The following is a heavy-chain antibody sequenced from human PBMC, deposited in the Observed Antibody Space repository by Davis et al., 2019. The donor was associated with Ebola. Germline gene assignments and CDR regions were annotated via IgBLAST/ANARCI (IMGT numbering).Heavy chain of an antibody. D-gene: IGHD6-19*01. CDR3: AREGAVAGTLVVPHYYYYGMDV. CDR1: GYTFTGYY. CDR2: ISAYNGNT. J-gene: IGHJ6*02. V-gene: IGHV1-18*04. Sequence: ALVKVSCKASGYTFTGYYMHWVRQAPGQGLEWMGWISAYNGNTNYAQKLQGRVTMTTDTSTSTAYMELRSLRSDDTAVYYCAREGAVAGTLVVPHYYYYGMDVWGQGTTVTVSS.